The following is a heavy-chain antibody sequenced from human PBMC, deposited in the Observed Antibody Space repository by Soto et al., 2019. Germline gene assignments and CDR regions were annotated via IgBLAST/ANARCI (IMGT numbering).Heavy chain of an antibody. CDR2: IYSGGST. J-gene: IGHJ4*02. D-gene: IGHD6-19*01. CDR1: GFTVSSNY. CDR3: ARDPGSGWFSYYFDY. Sequence: GSLRLSCAASGFTVSSNYMSWVRQAPGKGLEWVSVIYSGGSTYYADSVKGRFTISRDNSKNTLYLQMNSLRAEDTAVYYCARDPGSGWFSYYFDYWGQGTLVTVSS. V-gene: IGHV3-66*01.